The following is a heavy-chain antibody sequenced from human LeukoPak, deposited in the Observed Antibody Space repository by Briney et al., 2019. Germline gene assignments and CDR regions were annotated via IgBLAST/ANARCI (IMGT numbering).Heavy chain of an antibody. CDR1: GFTSSSYS. D-gene: IGHD2-15*01. CDR3: ARDWNPSDCSGGSCYSGYYYYGMDV. CDR2: ISSSSSYI. Sequence: GGSLRLSCAASGFTSSSYSMNWVRQAPGKGLEWVSSISSSSSYIYYADSVKGRYTISRDNAKNALYLQMNSLRAEDTAVYYCARDWNPSDCSGGSCYSGYYYYGMDVWGQGTTVTVSS. V-gene: IGHV3-21*01. J-gene: IGHJ6*02.